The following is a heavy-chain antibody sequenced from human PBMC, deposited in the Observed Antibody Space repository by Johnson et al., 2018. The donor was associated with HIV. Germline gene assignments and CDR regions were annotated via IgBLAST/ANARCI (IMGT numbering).Heavy chain of an antibody. V-gene: IGHV3-7*05. CDR2: IKQDGSEK. Sequence: VQLVESGGGLVQPGGSLRLSCAASGFIFSSYWMSWVRQAPGKGLEWVANIKQDGSEKYYVDSVKGRFTISRDNAKNSLYLQMNSLRAEGTAVYYCAGLVTIFGVVKGAFDIWGQGTMVTVSS. CDR1: GFIFSSYW. D-gene: IGHD3-3*01. CDR3: AGLVTIFGVVKGAFDI. J-gene: IGHJ3*02.